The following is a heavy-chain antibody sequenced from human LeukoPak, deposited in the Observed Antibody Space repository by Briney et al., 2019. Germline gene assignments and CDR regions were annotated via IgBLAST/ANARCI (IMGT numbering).Heavy chain of an antibody. CDR2: IIPIFGTA. J-gene: IGHJ5*02. CDR3: ARGLSLYCSSTSCPNWFDP. Sequence: GASVKVSCKASGGTXTSYAISWMRQAPGQGLEWMGGIIPIFGTANYAQKFQGRVTITADESTSTAYTELSSLRSDDTAVYYCARGLSLYCSSTSCPNWFDPWGQGTLVTVSS. CDR1: GGTXTSYA. D-gene: IGHD2-2*01. V-gene: IGHV1-69*01.